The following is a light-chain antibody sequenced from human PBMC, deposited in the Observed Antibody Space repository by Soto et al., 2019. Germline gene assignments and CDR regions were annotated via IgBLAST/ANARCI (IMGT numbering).Light chain of an antibody. Sequence: EIGMTQSPATLSVSPGERATLSCRASQSVSNNLAWYQQKPGQAPRLHIYGASTRATGIPARFSGSVSGTEFTLTICSLQSADFAVYYCQQYNTWPPYTFGQGTKLEIK. CDR2: GAS. V-gene: IGKV3-15*01. J-gene: IGKJ2*01. CDR3: QQYNTWPPYT. CDR1: QSVSNN.